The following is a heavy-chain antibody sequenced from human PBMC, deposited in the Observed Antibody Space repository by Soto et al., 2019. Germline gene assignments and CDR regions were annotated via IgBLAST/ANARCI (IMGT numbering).Heavy chain of an antibody. CDR2: IYWNDDK. J-gene: IGHJ4*02. D-gene: IGHD2-21*02. V-gene: IGHV2-5*01. CDR3: AHRRVTPYCGGDCYPY. Sequence: QITLKESGPTLVKPTQTLTLTCTFSGFSLSTSGVGVGWIRQPPGKALEWLALIYWNDDKRYSPSLKSRLTITKATSKNQVVLTMTNMDPVDTATYSCAHRRVTPYCGGDCYPYWGQGTLVTVSS. CDR1: GFSLSTSGVG.